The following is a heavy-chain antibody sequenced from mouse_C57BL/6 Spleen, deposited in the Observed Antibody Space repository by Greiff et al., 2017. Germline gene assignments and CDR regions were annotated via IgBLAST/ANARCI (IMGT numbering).Heavy chain of an antibody. CDR2: ISSGGDYI. CDR1: GFTFSSYA. D-gene: IGHD4-1*01. CDR3: TREGTVTRYFDV. V-gene: IGHV5-9-1*02. J-gene: IGHJ1*03. Sequence: EVKLMESGEGLVKPGGSLKLSCAASGFTFSSYAMSWVRQTPEKRLEWVAYISSGGDYIYYADTVKGRFTISRDNARNTLYLQMSSLKSEDTAMYYCTREGTVTRYFDVWGTGTTVTVSS.